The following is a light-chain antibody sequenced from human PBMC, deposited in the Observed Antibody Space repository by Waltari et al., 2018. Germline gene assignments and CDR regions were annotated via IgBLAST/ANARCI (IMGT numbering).Light chain of an antibody. CDR3: QQYGSSQYT. CDR1: QRVLYSSHNKDY. CDR2: WAS. J-gene: IGKJ2*01. V-gene: IGKV4-1*01. Sequence: DIVMTQSPDSLAVSLGERATINCKSSQRVLYSSHNKDYLAWYQQKPGQPPKLLIYWASTRESGVPDRFSGSGSGTDFTLTISRLEPEDFAVYYCQQYGSSQYTFGQGTKLEIK.